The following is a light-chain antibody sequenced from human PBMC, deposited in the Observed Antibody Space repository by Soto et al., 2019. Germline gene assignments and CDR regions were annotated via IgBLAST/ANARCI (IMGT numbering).Light chain of an antibody. J-gene: IGKJ5*01. CDR1: QSLLHSDGNTY. V-gene: IGKV2-30*02. Sequence: DVVMTQSPLSLPVTLGQSASLSCRSSQSLLHSDGNTYLTWFHQRPGQSPRRLIYKVSNRESGVPDRFSGSGSGTDFTRKISRVEAEDVGLYYCMQGTHWPTFGQGTRLEIK. CDR2: KVS. CDR3: MQGTHWPT.